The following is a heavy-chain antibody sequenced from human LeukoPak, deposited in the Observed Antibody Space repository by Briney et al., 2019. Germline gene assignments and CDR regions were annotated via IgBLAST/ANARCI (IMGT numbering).Heavy chain of an antibody. CDR2: INAGNGNT. Sequence: ASVKVSCKASGYTFTSYAMHWVRQAPGQRLEWMGWINAGNGNTKYSQEFQGRLTITRDTSASTAYMDLSSLRSEDRAVYYCARGGGAYYFYMDVWGKGTTVTVSS. D-gene: IGHD6-25*01. CDR3: ARGGGAYYFYMDV. CDR1: GYTFTSYA. J-gene: IGHJ6*03. V-gene: IGHV1-3*03.